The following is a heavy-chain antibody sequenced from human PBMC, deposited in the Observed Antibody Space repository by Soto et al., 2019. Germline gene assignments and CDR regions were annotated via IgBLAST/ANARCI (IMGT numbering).Heavy chain of an antibody. V-gene: IGHV3-23*01. J-gene: IGHJ6*02. CDR3: AKLKGGLGRFYGLDA. CDR1: GFTFKNYA. D-gene: IGHD3-3*01. Sequence: GGSLRLSCRASGFTFKNYAMTWVRKCPGKGLQWVSLMTGGGTTDYADSAKGRFIISRDNSENTLSLQMHNLRADDTALYYCAKLKGGLGRFYGLDAWGQGTMVTVSS. CDR2: MTGGGTT.